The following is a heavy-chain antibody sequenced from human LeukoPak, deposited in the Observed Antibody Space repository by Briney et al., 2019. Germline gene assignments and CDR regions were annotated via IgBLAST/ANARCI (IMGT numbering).Heavy chain of an antibody. CDR1: GYTFTSYY. Sequence: ASVKVSCKASGYTFTSYYMHWVRQAPGQGLEWMGWINPKSGGTNEAQKFHDRVTMTRDTSISTAYMELSRLTSDDTAVYYCARGNFYDNKGYSPELRYWGQGTLVTVSS. J-gene: IGHJ4*02. CDR2: INPKSGGT. CDR3: ARGNFYDNKGYSPELRY. V-gene: IGHV1-2*02. D-gene: IGHD3-10*01.